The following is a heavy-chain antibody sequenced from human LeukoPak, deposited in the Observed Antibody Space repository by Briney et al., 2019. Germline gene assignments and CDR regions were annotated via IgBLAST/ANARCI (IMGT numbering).Heavy chain of an antibody. CDR3: ARDSYGDANFDS. J-gene: IGHJ4*02. CDR2: IYADGNT. CDR1: GFTFNNYG. Sequence: QPGGSLRLSCAASGFTFNNYGMSWVRQAPGRGLEWVSFIYADGNTYYADSVKGRFTISRDISKNAVYLQMNSLRAEDTAVYYCARDSYGDANFDSWGQGTLVTVSS. D-gene: IGHD4-17*01. V-gene: IGHV3-23*03.